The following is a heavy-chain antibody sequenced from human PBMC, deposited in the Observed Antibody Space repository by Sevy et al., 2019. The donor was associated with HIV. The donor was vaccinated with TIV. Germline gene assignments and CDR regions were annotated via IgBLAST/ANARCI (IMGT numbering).Heavy chain of an antibody. J-gene: IGHJ3*02. CDR2: ISSDVSRT. D-gene: IGHD6-13*01. V-gene: IGHV3-74*01. CDR3: VREGVISGWSAGAFDI. CDR1: RFTFSSYW. Sequence: GGSLRLSCAASRFTFSSYWMHWVRQAPGKGLVWVSRISSDVSRTSYSDSVKGRFTISRDNAKNTLYLQMNSLRAEDTAVYYCVREGVISGWSAGAFDIWGHGTMVTVSS.